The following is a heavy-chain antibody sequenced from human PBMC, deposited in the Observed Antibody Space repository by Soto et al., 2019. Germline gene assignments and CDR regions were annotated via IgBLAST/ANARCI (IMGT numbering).Heavy chain of an antibody. CDR1: GYNFHTYW. D-gene: IGHD4-17*01. CDR2: IYPHDSDT. V-gene: IGHV5-51*01. J-gene: IGHJ6*02. CDR3: ARPTDYHYGMQV. Sequence: HGESVKISCKGSGYNFHTYWIAWVRQMPGKGLEWMGFIYPHDSDTRYSPSFRGQVTISADKSINTAYLQWTSLKASDTAIYFCARPTDYHYGMQVWGQGTTVTVSS.